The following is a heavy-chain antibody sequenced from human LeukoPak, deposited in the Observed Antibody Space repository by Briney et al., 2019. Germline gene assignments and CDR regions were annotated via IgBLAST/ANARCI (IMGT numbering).Heavy chain of an antibody. CDR1: GFTFSSYA. CDR3: AKARGFCCGNNCYNPFDP. V-gene: IGHV3-23*01. Sequence: GGSLRLSCAASGFTFSSYAMSWVRQAPGKGLEWVSAISGSGGSTYYADSVKGRFTISRDNSKNTLYLQMNSLRAEDTAVYYCAKARGFCCGNNCYNPFDPWGQGTLVTVSS. J-gene: IGHJ5*02. CDR2: ISGSGGST. D-gene: IGHD2-15*01.